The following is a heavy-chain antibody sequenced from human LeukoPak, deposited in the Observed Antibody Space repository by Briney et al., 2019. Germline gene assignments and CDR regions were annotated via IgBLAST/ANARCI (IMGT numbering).Heavy chain of an antibody. CDR2: IKQDGSEK. Sequence: GGSLRLSCAASGFTFSSYAMSWVRQAPGKGLEWVANIKQDGSEKYYVDSVKGRFTISRDNAKNSLYLQMNSLRAEDTAVYYCARDGDGYYGSGSYSRFGYWGQGTLVTVSS. J-gene: IGHJ4*02. D-gene: IGHD3-10*01. V-gene: IGHV3-7*01. CDR3: ARDGDGYYGSGSYSRFGY. CDR1: GFTFSSYA.